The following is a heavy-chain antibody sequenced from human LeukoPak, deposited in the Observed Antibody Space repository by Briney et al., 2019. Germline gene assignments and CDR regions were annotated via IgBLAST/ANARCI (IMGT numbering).Heavy chain of an antibody. CDR1: GGSISSYY. Sequence: SETLSLTCTVSGGSISSYYWSWIRQPPGKGLEWIGEINHSGSTNYNPSLKSRVTISVDTSKNQFSLKLSSVTAADTAVYYCARATGITITNWFDPWGQGTLVTVSS. V-gene: IGHV4-59*08. J-gene: IGHJ5*02. D-gene: IGHD3-10*01. CDR2: INHSGST. CDR3: ARATGITITNWFDP.